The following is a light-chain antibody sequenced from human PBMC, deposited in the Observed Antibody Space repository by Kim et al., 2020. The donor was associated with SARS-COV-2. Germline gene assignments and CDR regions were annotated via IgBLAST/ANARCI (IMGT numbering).Light chain of an antibody. Sequence: VSTGERATLSCRASQSLSSNLAWYQQKPGQAPRLLIYGGSTRATGIADRFSGSGSGTEFTLTISSLQSEDFAVYYCQQYNGWPLTFGGGTKVDIK. CDR3: QQYNGWPLT. CDR2: GGS. V-gene: IGKV3-15*01. CDR1: QSLSSN. J-gene: IGKJ4*01.